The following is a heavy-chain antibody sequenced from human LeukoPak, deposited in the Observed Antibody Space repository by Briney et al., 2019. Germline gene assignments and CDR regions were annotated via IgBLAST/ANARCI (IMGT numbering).Heavy chain of an antibody. V-gene: IGHV3-21*01. D-gene: IGHD3-10*02. J-gene: IGHJ6*04. CDR3: AELGITMIGGV. Sequence: GGSLRLSCAASGFTFSAYNMNWVRRTPGKGLEWVSSISSSSSYIYYADSVKGRFTISRDNAKNSLYLQMNSLRAEDTAVYYCAELGITMIGGVWGKGTTVTISS. CDR2: ISSSSSYI. CDR1: GFTFSAYN.